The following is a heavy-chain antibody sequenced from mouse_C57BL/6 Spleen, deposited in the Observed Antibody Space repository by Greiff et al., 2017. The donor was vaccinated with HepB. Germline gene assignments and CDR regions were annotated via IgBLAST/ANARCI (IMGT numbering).Heavy chain of an antibody. CDR2: ISSGSSTI. CDR3: ARDPNGSSYGFAY. J-gene: IGHJ3*01. D-gene: IGHD1-1*01. V-gene: IGHV5-17*01. CDR1: GFTFSDYG. Sequence: EVKLVESGGGLVKPGGSLKLSCAASGFTFSDYGMHWVRQAPEKGLEWVAYISSGSSTIYYADTVKGRFTISRDNAKNTLFLQMTSLKSEDTAMYYCARDPNGSSYGFAYWGQGTLVTVSA.